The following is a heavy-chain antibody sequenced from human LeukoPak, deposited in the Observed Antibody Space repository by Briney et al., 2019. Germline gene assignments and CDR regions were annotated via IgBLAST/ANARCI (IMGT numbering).Heavy chain of an antibody. CDR1: GFTFSSYS. CDR2: ISSSSSYI. D-gene: IGHD3-3*01. CDR3: ARHPDYEWYACDI. J-gene: IGHJ3*02. V-gene: IGHV3-21*01. Sequence: GGSLRLSCAASGFTFSSYSMNWVRQAPGKGLEWVSSISSSSSYIYYADSVKGRFTISRDNAKNSLYLQMNSLRAEDTAVYYCARHPDYEWYACDIWGQGTMVTVSS.